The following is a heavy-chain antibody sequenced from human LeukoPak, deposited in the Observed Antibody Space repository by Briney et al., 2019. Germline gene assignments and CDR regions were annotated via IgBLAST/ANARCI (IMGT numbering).Heavy chain of an antibody. Sequence: PSETLSLTCAVYGGSFSGYYWNWIRQPPGKGLEWLGEINHSGRTNYNPSLKSRVTISVDTSKSQFSLKLSSVTAADTAVYYCARREFDILTGYSTWYFDLWGRGTLVTVSS. V-gene: IGHV4-34*01. CDR1: GGSFSGYY. D-gene: IGHD3-9*01. J-gene: IGHJ2*01. CDR3: ARREFDILTGYSTWYFDL. CDR2: INHSGRT.